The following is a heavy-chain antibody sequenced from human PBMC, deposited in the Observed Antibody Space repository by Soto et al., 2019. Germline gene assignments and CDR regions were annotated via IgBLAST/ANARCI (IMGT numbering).Heavy chain of an antibody. J-gene: IGHJ5*02. CDR3: ARAGIAVAGRDGYWFDP. V-gene: IGHV1-69*01. D-gene: IGHD6-19*01. CDR1: GGTFSSYA. CDR2: IIPIFGTA. Sequence: QVQLVQSGAEVKKPGSSVKVSCKASGGTFSSYAISWVQQAPGQGLEWMGGIIPIFGTANYAQKFQGRVTITADESTSTAYMELSSLRSEDTAVYYCARAGIAVAGRDGYWFDPWGQGTLVTVSS.